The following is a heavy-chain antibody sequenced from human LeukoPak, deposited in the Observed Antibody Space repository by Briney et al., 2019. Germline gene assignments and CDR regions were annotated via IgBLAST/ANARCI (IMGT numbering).Heavy chain of an antibody. CDR3: ARRFMVRGAMWFDP. CDR2: IYYSGST. CDR1: GGSISSNSYY. Sequence: SETLSLTCTVSGGSISSNSYYWGWIRQPPGKGLEWIGSIYYSGSTYYNPSLKSRVTISVDTSNNQFSLKLSSVTAADTAVYYCARRFMVRGAMWFDPWGQGTLVTVSS. J-gene: IGHJ5*02. D-gene: IGHD3-10*01. V-gene: IGHV4-39*01.